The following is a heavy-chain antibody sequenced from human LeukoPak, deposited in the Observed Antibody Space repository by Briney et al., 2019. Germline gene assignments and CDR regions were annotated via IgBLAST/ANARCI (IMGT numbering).Heavy chain of an antibody. CDR1: GFTFSSYG. J-gene: IGHJ6*02. V-gene: IGHV3-33*01. CDR2: IWYDGSNK. D-gene: IGHD2-15*01. CDR3: ARDGYCSGGSCYIYYYYGMDV. Sequence: GGSLRLSCAASGFTFSSYGMHWVRQAPGKGLEWVAVIWYDGSNKYYADSVKGRFTISRDNSKNTLYLQMNSLRAEDTAVYYCARDGYCSGGSCYIYYYYGMDVWGQGTTVTVSS.